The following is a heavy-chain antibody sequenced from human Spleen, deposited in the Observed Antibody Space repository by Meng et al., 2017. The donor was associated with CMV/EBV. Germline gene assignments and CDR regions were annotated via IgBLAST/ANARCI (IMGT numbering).Heavy chain of an antibody. D-gene: IGHD6-19*01. Sequence: QRQESGPVLGKPSETLSLTCTVSGGSISSSSYYWGWIRQPPGKGLEWIGSIYYSGSTYYNPSLKSRVTISVDTSKNQFSLKLSSVTAADTAVYYCARDKEGSSGWYTWFDPWGQGTLVTVSS. V-gene: IGHV4-39*07. CDR3: ARDKEGSSGWYTWFDP. CDR1: GGSISSSSYY. J-gene: IGHJ5*02. CDR2: IYYSGST.